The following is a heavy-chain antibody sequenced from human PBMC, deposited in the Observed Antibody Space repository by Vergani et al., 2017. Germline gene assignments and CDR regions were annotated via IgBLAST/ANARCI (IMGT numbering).Heavy chain of an antibody. CDR2: IHTGGST. CDR3: ARSRPYCTSGSCPAI. J-gene: IGHJ4*02. CDR1: GESIRSGSHY. D-gene: IGHD2-15*01. Sequence: QVQLQESGPGLVEPSQTLSLTCTVSGESIRSGSHYWSWIRQPAGKGPEWIGHIHTGGSTDLNPSFKSRVSISVDTSKSQFSLKLNSVTVADTAVYYCARSRPYCTSGSCPAIWGQGTLVTVSS. V-gene: IGHV4-61*02.